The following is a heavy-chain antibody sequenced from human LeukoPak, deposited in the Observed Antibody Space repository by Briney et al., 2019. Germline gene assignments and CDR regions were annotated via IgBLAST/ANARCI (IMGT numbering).Heavy chain of an antibody. CDR1: GGSISSSSYY. J-gene: IGHJ5*01. CDR2: IYYSGST. Sequence: PSETLSLTCTVSGGSISSSSYYGGWIRQPPGKGLEWIGSIYYSGSTYYNPSLKSRVTISVDTSKNQFSLKLSSVTAADTAVYFCARSRQASGLLGSWGQGTLVAVSS. V-gene: IGHV4-39*07. CDR3: ARSRQASGLLGS. D-gene: IGHD3-10*01.